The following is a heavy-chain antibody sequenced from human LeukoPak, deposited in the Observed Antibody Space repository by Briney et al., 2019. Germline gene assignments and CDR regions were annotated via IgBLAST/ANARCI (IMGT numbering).Heavy chain of an antibody. D-gene: IGHD5-24*01. Sequence: PSQTLSLTCTVSGGSISSGGYYWSWSRQHAGKGGEGIGYIYYSLSTYYNPSLKSRVTISVDTSKNQFSLKLSSVTAADTAVYYCARGGKDGYNTLFDYWGQGTLVTVSS. V-gene: IGHV4-31*03. CDR1: GGSISSGGYY. CDR2: IYYSLST. CDR3: ARGGKDGYNTLFDY. J-gene: IGHJ4*02.